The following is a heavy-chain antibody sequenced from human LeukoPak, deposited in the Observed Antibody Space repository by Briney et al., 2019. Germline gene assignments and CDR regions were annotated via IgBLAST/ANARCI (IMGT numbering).Heavy chain of an antibody. CDR1: GFTFSSYS. CDR3: ARAGSRYPYYFDY. J-gene: IGHJ4*02. V-gene: IGHV3-21*01. Sequence: GGSLRLSCAASGFTFSSYSMNWVRQAPGKGLEWVSSISSSSSSYIYYADSVKGRFTISRDNAKNSLYLQMNSLRAEDTAVYYCARAGSRYPYYFDYWGQGTLVTVSS. CDR2: ISSSSSSYI. D-gene: IGHD3-16*02.